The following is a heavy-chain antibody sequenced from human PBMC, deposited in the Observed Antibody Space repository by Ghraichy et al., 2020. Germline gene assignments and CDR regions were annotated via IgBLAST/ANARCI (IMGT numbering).Heavy chain of an antibody. J-gene: IGHJ4*02. Sequence: ETLSLTCTVSGGSVSSGSYYWSWIRQPPGKGLEWIGYMYYSGSTNYNYNPSLKSRVTISVDMSKNQFSLKLSSVTAADTAMYYCARLVGATRVDYWGQGTLVTVSS. V-gene: IGHV4-61*01. CDR3: ARLVGATRVDY. CDR2: MYYSGSTNY. CDR1: GGSVSSGSYY. D-gene: IGHD1-26*01.